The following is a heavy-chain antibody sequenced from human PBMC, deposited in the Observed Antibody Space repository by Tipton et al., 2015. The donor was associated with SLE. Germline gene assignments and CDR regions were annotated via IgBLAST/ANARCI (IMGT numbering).Heavy chain of an antibody. Sequence: TLSLTCAVSGASISRSNWWSWIRQPPGKGLEWIGYIYHTGSTYYNPSLESRLTISIDTSRSQFSLRLSSVTAADTAVYYCARTAGRSVKLWYFDLWGRGTLVTVSS. V-gene: IGHV4-4*02. CDR1: GASISRSNW. CDR2: IYHTGST. CDR3: ARTAGRSVKLWYFDL. D-gene: IGHD5-18*01. J-gene: IGHJ2*01.